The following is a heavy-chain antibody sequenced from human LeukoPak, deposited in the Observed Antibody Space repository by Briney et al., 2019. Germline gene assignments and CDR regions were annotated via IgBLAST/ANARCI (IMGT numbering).Heavy chain of an antibody. Sequence: PGGSLRLSCAASGFTFSSYATSWVRQAPGKGLEWVSAISGSGGSTYYADSVKGRFTISRDNFKNTLYLQMNSLRAEDTAVYYCATAEHIVVVTARYYFDYWGQGTLVTVSS. V-gene: IGHV3-23*01. CDR3: ATAEHIVVVTARYYFDY. J-gene: IGHJ4*02. D-gene: IGHD2-21*02. CDR1: GFTFSSYA. CDR2: ISGSGGST.